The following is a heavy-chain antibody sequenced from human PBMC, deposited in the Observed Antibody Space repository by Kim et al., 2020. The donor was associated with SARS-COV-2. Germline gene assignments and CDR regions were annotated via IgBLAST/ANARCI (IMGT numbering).Heavy chain of an antibody. Sequence: GGSLRLSCAASGFTFSSYGMHWVRQAPGKGLEWVAVISYDGSNKYYADSVKGRFTISRDNSKNTLYLQMNSLRAEDTAVYYCAKDLGTGIAAAGPIRYGMDVWGQGTTVTVSS. D-gene: IGHD6-13*01. CDR1: GFTFSSYG. J-gene: IGHJ6*02. CDR3: AKDLGTGIAAAGPIRYGMDV. CDR2: ISYDGSNK. V-gene: IGHV3-30*18.